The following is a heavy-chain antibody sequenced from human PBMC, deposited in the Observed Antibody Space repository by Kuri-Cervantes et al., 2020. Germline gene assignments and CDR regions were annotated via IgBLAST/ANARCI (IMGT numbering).Heavy chain of an antibody. Sequence: GESLKISCAASGFTFDDYAMHWVRQAPGKGLEWVSGINEGGGSTYHADSVQGRFTISRDNAKNSLYLQMNSLRAEDTAVYYCARDFPLGELSFPTWGQGTLVTVSS. CDR1: GFTFDDYA. CDR2: INEGGGST. V-gene: IGHV3-20*04. CDR3: ARDFPLGELSFPT. J-gene: IGHJ5*02. D-gene: IGHD3-16*02.